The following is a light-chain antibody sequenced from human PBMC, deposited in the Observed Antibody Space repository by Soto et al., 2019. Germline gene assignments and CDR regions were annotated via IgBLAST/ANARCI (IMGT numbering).Light chain of an antibody. CDR1: QSVSSN. CDR2: GAS. V-gene: IGKV3-15*01. Sequence: EIVMTPSPATLSVSPGERATLSCWASQSVSSNLAWYQQKPGQAPRLLIYGASTRATGIPARFSGSGSGTEFTLTISSLQSEDFAVYYCQQYNNWPVTFGQGTKVDIK. CDR3: QQYNNWPVT. J-gene: IGKJ2*01.